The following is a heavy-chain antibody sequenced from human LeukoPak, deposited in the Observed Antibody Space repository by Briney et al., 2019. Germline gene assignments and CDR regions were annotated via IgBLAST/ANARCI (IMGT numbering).Heavy chain of an antibody. J-gene: IGHJ4*02. CDR1: GGSFSGYY. V-gene: IGHV4-34*01. Sequence: SETLSLTCAVYGGSFSGYYWSWIRQPPGKGLEWIGEINHSGSTNYNPSLKSRVTISVDTSKNQFSLKLSSVTAADTAVYYCARAPHGSGNYYFGGWGQGTLVTVSS. CDR2: INHSGST. CDR3: ARAPHGSGNYYFGG. D-gene: IGHD3-10*01.